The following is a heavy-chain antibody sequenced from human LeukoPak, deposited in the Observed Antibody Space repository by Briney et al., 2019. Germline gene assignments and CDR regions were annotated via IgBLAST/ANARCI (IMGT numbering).Heavy chain of an antibody. CDR2: INPSGGST. D-gene: IGHD2-8*01. Sequence: ASVKVSCKASGYTFTSYYMHWVRQAPGQGLEGMGIINPSGGSTSYAQKFQGRVTMTRDMSTSTVYMELSSLRSEDTAVYYCARGEDCTNGVCYTRGFDYWGQGTLVTVSS. J-gene: IGHJ4*02. CDR3: ARGEDCTNGVCYTRGFDY. V-gene: IGHV1-46*01. CDR1: GYTFTSYY.